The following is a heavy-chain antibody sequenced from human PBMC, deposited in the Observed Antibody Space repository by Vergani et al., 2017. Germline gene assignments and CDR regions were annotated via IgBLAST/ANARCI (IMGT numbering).Heavy chain of an antibody. J-gene: IGHJ5*02. CDR2: IYYSGST. CDR3: ARGSAAGLKNWFDP. CDR1: GGSISSGAYY. Sequence: QVQLQESGPGLVKPSQTLSLTCTVSGGSISSGAYYWSWIRQPPGKGREWIGYIYYSGSTYYNPSLKSPVTISVDTSKNPFALKLSSVTAADTAVYYCARGSAAGLKNWFDPWGQGTLVTVSS. V-gene: IGHV4-30-4*01. D-gene: IGHD6-13*01.